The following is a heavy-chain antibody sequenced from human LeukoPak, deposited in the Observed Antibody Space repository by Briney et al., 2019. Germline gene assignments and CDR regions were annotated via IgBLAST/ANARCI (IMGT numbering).Heavy chain of an antibody. Sequence: GASVNVSCKASGYTFTSYGISWVRQDPGQGLEWMGWISAYNGNTNYAQKLQGRVTMTTDTSTSTAYMELRSLRSDDTAVYYCARDQVPYSSGWPFDYWGQGTLVTVSS. D-gene: IGHD6-19*01. CDR3: ARDQVPYSSGWPFDY. J-gene: IGHJ4*02. CDR1: GYTFTSYG. CDR2: ISAYNGNT. V-gene: IGHV1-18*01.